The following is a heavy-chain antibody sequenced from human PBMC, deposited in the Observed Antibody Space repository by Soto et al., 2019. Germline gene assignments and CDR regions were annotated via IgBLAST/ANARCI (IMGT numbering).Heavy chain of an antibody. CDR1: GFTFSSYW. CDR2: IKNDGSDK. CDR3: ARDGAYYDFWSGYYTGNRSPPPDY. V-gene: IGHV3-7*01. Sequence: GGSLRLSCAASGFTFSSYWMSWVRQAPGKGLEWVANIKNDGSDKCYVDSVKGRFTISRDNAKNTLYLQMNSLRAEDTAVYYCARDGAYYDFWSGYYTGNRSPPPDYWGQGTLVTVSS. J-gene: IGHJ4*02. D-gene: IGHD3-3*01.